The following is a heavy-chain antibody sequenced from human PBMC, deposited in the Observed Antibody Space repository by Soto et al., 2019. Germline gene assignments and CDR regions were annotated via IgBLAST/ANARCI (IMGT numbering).Heavy chain of an antibody. J-gene: IGHJ4*02. V-gene: IGHV5-10-1*01. Sequence: GESMKISWRVSVDSFTSYWISWVRQMPGKGLEWMGRIDPSDSYTNYSPSFQGHVTISADKSISTAYLQWSSLKASDTAMYYCARWISGYSYGYGYWGQGTLVTVSS. CDR3: ARWISGYSYGYGY. CDR1: VDSFTSYW. D-gene: IGHD5-18*01. CDR2: IDPSDSYT.